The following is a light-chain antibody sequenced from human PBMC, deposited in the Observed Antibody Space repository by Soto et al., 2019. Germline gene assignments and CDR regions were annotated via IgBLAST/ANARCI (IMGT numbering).Light chain of an antibody. CDR3: QQRSNLPPIT. CDR2: GAS. CDR1: QSVSSN. J-gene: IGKJ5*01. Sequence: ELVMQLSPATLSVYQGERATLSCRASQSVSSNLAWYQQKPGQAPRLLIYGASTRATGVPARFSGSGSGTEFTLTISNLQSEDFAVYYCQQRSNLPPITFGHVALLEIK. V-gene: IGKV3-15*01.